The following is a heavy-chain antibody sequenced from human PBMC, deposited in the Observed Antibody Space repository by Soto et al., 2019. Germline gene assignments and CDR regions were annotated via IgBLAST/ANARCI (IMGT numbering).Heavy chain of an antibody. Sequence: VKVSCKASGFSLTGYYFHWIRTAPGQGLEWLGWINPNTGGTTYAQKFQGRVTLTWDTSINTAYMELSSLRPDDTAMYYCASERYQVLSDAMDFWGQGTSVTVSS. CDR1: GFSLTGYY. CDR3: ASERYQVLSDAMDF. V-gene: IGHV1-2*02. J-gene: IGHJ6*02. D-gene: IGHD2-2*01. CDR2: INPNTGGT.